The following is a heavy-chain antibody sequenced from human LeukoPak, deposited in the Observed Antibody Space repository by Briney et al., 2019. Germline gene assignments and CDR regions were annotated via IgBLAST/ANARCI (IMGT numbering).Heavy chain of an antibody. CDR2: ISSSSSTI. V-gene: IGHV3-48*02. CDR3: ARATLDDTRLLGY. CDR1: GFTFSSYS. Sequence: GGSLRLSCAASGFTFSSYSMNWVRQAPGKGLEWVSYISSSSSTIYYADSVKGLFTISRDNAKNSLYLQMNSLRDEDTAVYYCARATLDDTRLLGYWGQGTLVTVSS. J-gene: IGHJ4*02.